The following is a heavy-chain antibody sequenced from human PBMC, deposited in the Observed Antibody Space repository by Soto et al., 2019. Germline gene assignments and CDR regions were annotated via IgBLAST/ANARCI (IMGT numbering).Heavy chain of an antibody. CDR3: TTAATTVTTIDY. CDR1: GFTFSNAW. Sequence: EVQLVESGGGLVKPGGSLRLSCAASGFTFSNAWMSWVRQAPGKGLEWVGRIKRNADGGTADYAAPVKGRFTISRDDSKNTLYLQMNSLKTEATAVYYCTTAATTVTTIDYWGQGTLVTVSS. D-gene: IGHD4-17*01. J-gene: IGHJ4*02. V-gene: IGHV3-15*01. CDR2: IKRNADGGTA.